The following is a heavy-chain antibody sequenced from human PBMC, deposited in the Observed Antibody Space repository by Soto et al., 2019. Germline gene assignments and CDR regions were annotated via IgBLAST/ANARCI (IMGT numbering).Heavy chain of an antibody. Sequence: GGALRTSLATPGFKFSGYSLSWVRPAPREGLEWVSSISRTGDSAYYADSVKGRFAISRDRSKNRLSLQMNSLRVEDTAVYYCAKGPDGSGYYHNWFDSWGQGTLVTVSS. D-gene: IGHD3-22*01. J-gene: IGHJ5*01. CDR3: AKGPDGSGYYHNWFDS. V-gene: IGHV3-23*01. CDR2: ISRTGDSA. CDR1: GFKFSGYS.